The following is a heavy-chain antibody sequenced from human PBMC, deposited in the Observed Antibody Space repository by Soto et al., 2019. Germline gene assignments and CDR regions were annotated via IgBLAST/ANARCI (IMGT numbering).Heavy chain of an antibody. Sequence: PGGSLRLSCAASGFTFSSYAMHWVRQAPGKGLEYVSAISSNGGSTYYANSVKGRFTISRDNSKNTLYLQMGSLRAEDMAVYYCVSSTSLLFPDAFDIWGQGTMVTVSS. CDR2: ISSNGGST. CDR1: GFTFSSYA. V-gene: IGHV3-64*01. CDR3: VSSTSLLFPDAFDI. D-gene: IGHD2-2*01. J-gene: IGHJ3*02.